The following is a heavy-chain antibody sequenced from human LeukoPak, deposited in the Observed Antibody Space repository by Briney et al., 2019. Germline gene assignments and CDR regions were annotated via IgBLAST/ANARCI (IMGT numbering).Heavy chain of an antibody. V-gene: IGHV4-4*07. J-gene: IGHJ4*02. Sequence: PETLSLTCPVYGGSLSSYYWSWIRQPAGKGLGWIGCIHTRGSHNYNPSLKSRVPISVDTSKNQFSLKLSSVTAADTAVYYCARGEYYYDSSGYMGRNDYWGQGTLVTVSS. D-gene: IGHD3-22*01. CDR3: ARGEYYYDSSGYMGRNDY. CDR1: GGSLSSYY. CDR2: IHTRGSH.